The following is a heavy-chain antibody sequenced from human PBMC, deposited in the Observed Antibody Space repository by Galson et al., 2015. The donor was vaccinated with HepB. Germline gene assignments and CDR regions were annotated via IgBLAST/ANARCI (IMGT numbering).Heavy chain of an antibody. CDR2: ISGSGGAT. CDR1: GFTFSSYA. V-gene: IGHV3-23*01. J-gene: IGHJ3*02. CDR3: AKPLVVIPGINPQHHAFES. D-gene: IGHD2-15*01. Sequence: SLRLSCAASGFTFSSYALSWIRQAPGKGLEWVSSISGSGGATYYADSVKGRFTISRDSSKNTLYLQMNSLRAEDAAVYYCAKPLVVIPGINPQHHAFESWGQGIMVTVSS.